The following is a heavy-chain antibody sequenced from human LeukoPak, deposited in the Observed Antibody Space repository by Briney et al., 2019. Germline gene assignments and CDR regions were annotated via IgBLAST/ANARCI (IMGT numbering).Heavy chain of an antibody. Sequence: SETLSLTCTVSGGSISSSSYYWGWIRQPPGKGLEWIGSIYYSGSTYYNPSLKSRVTISVDTSKNQFSLKLSSVTAADTAVYYCARGPARGGWLQLYYFDYWGQGTLVTVSS. CDR2: IYYSGST. CDR3: ARGPARGGWLQLYYFDY. J-gene: IGHJ4*02. V-gene: IGHV4-39*07. CDR1: GGSISSSSYY. D-gene: IGHD5-24*01.